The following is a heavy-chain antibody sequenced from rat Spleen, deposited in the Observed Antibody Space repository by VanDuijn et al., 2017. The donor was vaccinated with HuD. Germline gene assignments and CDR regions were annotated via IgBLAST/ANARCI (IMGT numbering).Heavy chain of an antibody. CDR3: TTRPYYSSLNWFPY. V-gene: IGHV5-7*01. J-gene: IGHJ3*01. CDR1: GFTFSDYY. CDR2: ITSAGSNT. D-gene: IGHD1-2*01. Sequence: EVQLVESDGGLVQPGRSLKLSCAASGFTFSDYYMAWVRQAPKKGLEWVATITSAGSNTYYPDSVKGRFTISRDNAKSTLYLQMDSLRSEDTATYYCTTRPYYSSLNWFPYWGQGTLVTVSS.